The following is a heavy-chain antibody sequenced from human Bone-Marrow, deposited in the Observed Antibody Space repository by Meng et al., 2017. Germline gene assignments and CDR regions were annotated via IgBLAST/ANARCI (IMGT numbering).Heavy chain of an antibody. CDR1: GFTFSNAW. J-gene: IGHJ4*02. Sequence: GGSLRLSCAASGFTFSNAWMSWVRQAPGKGLEWVGRIKSKTDGGTTDYAAPVKGRFTISRDDSKNTLYLQMNSLKTEDTAVYYCTTALWFGDSRIDYWGQGTLVTVSS. CDR3: TTALWFGDSRIDY. CDR2: IKSKTDGGTT. V-gene: IGHV3-15*01. D-gene: IGHD3-10*01.